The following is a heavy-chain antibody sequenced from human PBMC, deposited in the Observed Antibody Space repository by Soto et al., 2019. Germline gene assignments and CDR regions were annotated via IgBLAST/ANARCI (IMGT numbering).Heavy chain of an antibody. J-gene: IGHJ3*02. CDR2: INPGGST. D-gene: IGHD3-10*01. Sequence: QVQLQQWGAGLLKPSETLSLTCAVHGGSFSGYYWSWIRQPPGRGLEWIGEINPGGSTNYNPSLKVRVALSVATSKSQCSLNLTSVTAADTAVYYCAREGLWFGELLPFDIWGQGTMVTVSS. CDR3: AREGLWFGELLPFDI. CDR1: GGSFSGYY. V-gene: IGHV4-34*01.